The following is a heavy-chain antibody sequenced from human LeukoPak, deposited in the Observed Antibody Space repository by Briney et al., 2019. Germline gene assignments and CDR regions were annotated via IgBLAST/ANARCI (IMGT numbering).Heavy chain of an antibody. J-gene: IGHJ4*02. D-gene: IGHD6-13*01. V-gene: IGHV4-34*01. Sequence: SSETLSLTCAVYGGSFSGYYWSWIRQPPGKGLEWIGEINHSGSTNYNPSLKSRVTISVDTSNNQFSLRLSSVTAADTALYYCASLAGRSSSWRACYFDYWGQGTLVTVSS. CDR2: INHSGST. CDR1: GGSFSGYY. CDR3: ASLAGRSSSWRACYFDY.